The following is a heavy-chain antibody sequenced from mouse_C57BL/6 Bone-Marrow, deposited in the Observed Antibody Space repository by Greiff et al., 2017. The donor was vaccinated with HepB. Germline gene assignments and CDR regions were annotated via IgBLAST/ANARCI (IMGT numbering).Heavy chain of an antibody. CDR3: ASYGYRFAY. Sequence: QVQLQQPGAELVKPGASVKLSCKASGYTFTSYWMHWVKQRPGQGLEWIGMIHPNSGSTNYNEKFKGKATLTVDKSSSTAYMQLSSLTSEDSAVYYCASYGYRFAYWGQGTLVTVSA. D-gene: IGHD2-2*01. V-gene: IGHV1-64*01. J-gene: IGHJ3*01. CDR1: GYTFTSYW. CDR2: IHPNSGST.